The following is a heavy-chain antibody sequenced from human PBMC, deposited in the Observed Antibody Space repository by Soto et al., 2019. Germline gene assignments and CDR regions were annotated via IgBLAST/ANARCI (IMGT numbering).Heavy chain of an antibody. J-gene: IGHJ4*02. V-gene: IGHV1-69*06. Sequence: GASVKVSCKASGGTFSSYAISWVRQAPGQGLEWMGGIIPIFGTANYAQKFQGRVTITADKSTSTAYMELSSLRSEDTAVYYCARSVTGFPVYDSIGYYSSHHYDYWGQGTLVTVSS. D-gene: IGHD3-22*01. CDR2: IIPIFGTA. CDR3: ARSVTGFPVYDSIGYYSSHHYDY. CDR1: GGTFSSYA.